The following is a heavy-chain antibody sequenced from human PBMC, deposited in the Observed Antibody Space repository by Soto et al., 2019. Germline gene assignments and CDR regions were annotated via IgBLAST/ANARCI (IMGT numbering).Heavy chain of an antibody. CDR1: GDSIVDLC. CDR2: MYPDDSDI. CDR3: ATAYVYDFENSNYYRDAFDI. D-gene: IGHD3-22*01. V-gene: IGHV5-51*01. Sequence: KISSSASGDSIVDLCVGRIRQMTGKGLEWMAIMYPDDSDIRYSPSFEAHVTISADKSTSTAFLQWSSLKASDTAMYYCATAYVYDFENSNYYRDAFDIWGQGTLVTVSS. J-gene: IGHJ3*02.